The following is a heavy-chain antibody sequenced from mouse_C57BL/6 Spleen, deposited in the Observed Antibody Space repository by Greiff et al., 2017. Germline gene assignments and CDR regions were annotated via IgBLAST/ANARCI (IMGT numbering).Heavy chain of an antibody. D-gene: IGHD1-1*01. J-gene: IGHJ3*01. CDR1: GYTFTDYE. CDR2: IDPETGGT. Sequence: VKLQQSGAELVRPGASVTLSCKASGYTFTDYEMHWVKQTPVHGLEWIGAIDPETGGTAYNQKFKGKAILTADKSSSTAYMELRSLTSEDSAVYYCTRWAYGSPLAYWGQGTLVTVSA. V-gene: IGHV1-15*01. CDR3: TRWAYGSPLAY.